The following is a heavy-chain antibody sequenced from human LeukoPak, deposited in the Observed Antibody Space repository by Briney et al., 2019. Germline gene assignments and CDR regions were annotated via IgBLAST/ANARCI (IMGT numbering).Heavy chain of an antibody. Sequence: AASVKVSCKASGYTFTSYGISWVRQAPGQGLEWMGWISAYNGNTNYAQKFQGRVTMTEDTSTDTAYMELSSLRSEDTAVYYCATPGGFITMISAANHYFDYWGQGTLVTVSS. CDR3: ATPGGFITMISAANHYFDY. J-gene: IGHJ4*02. CDR1: GYTFTSYG. CDR2: ISAYNGNT. D-gene: IGHD3-22*01. V-gene: IGHV1-18*01.